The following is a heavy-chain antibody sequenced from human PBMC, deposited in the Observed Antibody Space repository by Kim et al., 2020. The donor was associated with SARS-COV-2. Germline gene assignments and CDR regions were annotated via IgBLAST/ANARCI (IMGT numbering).Heavy chain of an antibody. J-gene: IGHJ3*02. CDR2: IYTSGST. CDR1: GGSISSGSYY. CDR3: ARGAEMATSPPAFDI. V-gene: IGHV4-61*02. D-gene: IGHD5-12*01. Sequence: SETLSLTCTVSGGSISSGSYYWSWIRQPAGKGLEWIGRIYTSGSTNYNPSLKSRVTISVDTSKNQFSLKLSSVTAADTAVYYCARGAEMATSPPAFDIWGQGTMVTVSS.